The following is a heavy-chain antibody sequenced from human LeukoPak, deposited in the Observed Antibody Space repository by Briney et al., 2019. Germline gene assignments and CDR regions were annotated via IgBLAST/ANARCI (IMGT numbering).Heavy chain of an antibody. V-gene: IGHV4-39*07. Sequence: KTLETLSLTCTVSGGSISSSSYYWGWIRQPPGKGLEWIGSIYYSGSTYYNPSLKSRVTISVDTSKNQFSLKLSSVTAADTAVYYCARVPLSRVVFDYWGRGVLVTVSS. CDR2: IYYSGST. D-gene: IGHD2-15*01. J-gene: IGHJ4*02. CDR3: ARVPLSRVVFDY. CDR1: GGSISSSSYY.